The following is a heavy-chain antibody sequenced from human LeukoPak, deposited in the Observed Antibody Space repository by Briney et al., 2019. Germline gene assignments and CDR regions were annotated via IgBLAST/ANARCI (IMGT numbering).Heavy chain of an antibody. V-gene: IGHV1-2*02. Sequence: ASVKVSCKASGYTFTGYYMHWVRQAPGQGLEWMGWINPNSGGTNYAQKFQGRVTMTRDTSISTAYMELSRLRSDDTAVYYCARDFVVVPAATYWFDPWGQGTLVTVSS. CDR1: GYTFTGYY. J-gene: IGHJ5*02. CDR3: ARDFVVVPAATYWFDP. D-gene: IGHD2-2*01. CDR2: INPNSGGT.